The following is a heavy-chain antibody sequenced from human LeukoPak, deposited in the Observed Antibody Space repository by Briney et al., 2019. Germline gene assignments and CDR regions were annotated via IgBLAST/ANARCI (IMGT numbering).Heavy chain of an antibody. V-gene: IGHV4-59*01. Sequence: PSETLSLTCSVSGGSISSYYWSWIRQPPGKGLEWIGYIYYSGSTNYNPSLKSRVTTSVDTSENQLSLKLSSVTAADTAVYYCARAHSSSWYMDYWGQGTLVTVSS. CDR1: GGSISSYY. CDR3: ARAHSSSWYMDY. CDR2: IYYSGST. J-gene: IGHJ4*02. D-gene: IGHD6-13*01.